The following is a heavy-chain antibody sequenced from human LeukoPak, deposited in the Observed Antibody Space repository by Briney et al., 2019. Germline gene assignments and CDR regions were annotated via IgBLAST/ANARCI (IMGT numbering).Heavy chain of an antibody. CDR1: GYIFSSYY. Sequence: ASVKVSCKASGYIFSSYYMYWVRQAPGQGLEWMGIINPSGGSIRYAQKFQGRVTMTRDTSTSTVYMELSRLRSEDTAVYYCARGRNYYDSSGYYYEGDAFDIWGQGTMVTVSS. CDR3: ARGRNYYDSSGYYYEGDAFDI. J-gene: IGHJ3*02. D-gene: IGHD3-22*01. CDR2: INPSGGSI. V-gene: IGHV1-46*01.